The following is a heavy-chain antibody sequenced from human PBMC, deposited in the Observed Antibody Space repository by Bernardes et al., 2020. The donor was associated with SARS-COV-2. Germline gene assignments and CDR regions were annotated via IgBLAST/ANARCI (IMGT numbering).Heavy chain of an antibody. J-gene: IGHJ6*02. CDR1: GYTFTGYY. Sequence: ASVKVSCKASGYTFTGYYMHWVRQAPGQGLEWMGWINPNSGGANYAQKFQGWVTMTRDTSISTAYMELSRLRSDDTAVYYCARGGEETNRADNGGGGYYYGMDVWGQGTTVTVSS. CDR3: ARGGEETNRADNGGGGYYYGMDV. V-gene: IGHV1-2*04. D-gene: IGHD7-27*01. CDR2: INPNSGGA.